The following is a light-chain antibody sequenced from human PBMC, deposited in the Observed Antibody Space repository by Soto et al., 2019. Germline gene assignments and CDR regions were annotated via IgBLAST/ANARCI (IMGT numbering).Light chain of an antibody. V-gene: IGKV3-20*01. CDR1: QSVDSTF. Sequence: EVVLTQSPGSLSLSPGQRATLSCRASQSVDSTFFAWYQKKPGQAPRLLIYGASKRATGIPDRFSGSGSGTDFTLIIIRLEPEDFAVYYCQEYMSSVEFGQGTKVEIK. CDR2: GAS. CDR3: QEYMSSVE. J-gene: IGKJ1*01.